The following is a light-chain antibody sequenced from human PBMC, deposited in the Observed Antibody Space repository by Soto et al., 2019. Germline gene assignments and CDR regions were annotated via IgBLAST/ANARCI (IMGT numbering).Light chain of an antibody. Sequence: QSALTQPASVSGSPGQSITISCTGTSSDVGSYDLVSWYQQHPGKAPKLIIYEARNRPSGVPDRFSGSKSGNTASLTISGLQAADEADYYCSLYTSENTYVFGTGTKVTVL. CDR1: SSDVGSYDL. CDR2: EAR. CDR3: SLYTSENTYV. J-gene: IGLJ1*01. V-gene: IGLV2-14*02.